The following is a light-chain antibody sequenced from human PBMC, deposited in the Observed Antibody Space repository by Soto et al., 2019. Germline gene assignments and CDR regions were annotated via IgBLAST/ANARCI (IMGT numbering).Light chain of an antibody. Sequence: QSVRTQPPSVSAAPGQKVTISCSGSSSNIGNNFVTWYQQLPGTAPKLLIYDNNKRPSGIPDRFSGSQSGTSATLGITGLQTGDEAVYYCGSWDSSLTYVFGTGTKSPS. CDR2: DNN. J-gene: IGLJ1*01. V-gene: IGLV1-51*01. CDR1: SSNIGNNF. CDR3: GSWDSSLTYV.